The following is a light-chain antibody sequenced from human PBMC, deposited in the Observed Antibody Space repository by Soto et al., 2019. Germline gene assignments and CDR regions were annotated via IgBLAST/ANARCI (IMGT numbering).Light chain of an antibody. Sequence: EMVLTQSPGTLSLSPGERATLSCRASHSISSSYLAWYQQKPGQAPRLLIYGASSRATGIPDRFSGSGSGTAFTLTISRLEPEDFVVYYYQQYGSSPPITFGQGTRLEIK. V-gene: IGKV3-20*01. CDR1: HSISSSY. CDR2: GAS. CDR3: QQYGSSPPIT. J-gene: IGKJ5*01.